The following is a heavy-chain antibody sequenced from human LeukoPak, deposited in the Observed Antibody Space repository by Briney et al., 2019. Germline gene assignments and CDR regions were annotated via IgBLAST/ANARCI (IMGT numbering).Heavy chain of an antibody. CDR1: GFTFDDHG. CDR2: INWNGDST. V-gene: IGHV3-20*01. Sequence: GGSLRLSCAASGFTFDDHGVSWVRQAPGKGLEWVSGINWNGDSTGYADSVKGGFTISRDNAKNSLYLQMNSLRAEDTALYHCTRGNVAAATAILYFDYWGQGTLVTVSS. D-gene: IGHD6-13*01. CDR3: TRGNVAAATAILYFDY. J-gene: IGHJ4*02.